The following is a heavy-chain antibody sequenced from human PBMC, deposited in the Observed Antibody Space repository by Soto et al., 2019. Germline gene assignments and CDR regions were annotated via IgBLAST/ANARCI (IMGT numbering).Heavy chain of an antibody. CDR1: GLTFSSYW. J-gene: IGHJ3*02. CDR2: IKQDGSEK. Sequence: GGSLRLSCAASGLTFSSYWMSWVRQAPGKGLEWVANIKQDGSEKYYVDSVKGRFTISRDNAKNSLYLQMNSLRAEDTAVYYCARVSVNDAFDIWGQGTMVTV. V-gene: IGHV3-7*01. D-gene: IGHD3-10*01. CDR3: ARVSVNDAFDI.